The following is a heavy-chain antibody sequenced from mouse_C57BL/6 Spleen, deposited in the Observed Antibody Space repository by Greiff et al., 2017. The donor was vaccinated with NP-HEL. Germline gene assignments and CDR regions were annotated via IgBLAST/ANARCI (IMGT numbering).Heavy chain of an antibody. Sequence: QVQLQQPGAELVKPGASVKLSCKASGYTFTSYWMQWVKQRPGQGLEWIGEIDPSDSYTNYNQKFKGKATLTVDTSSSTAYMQLSSLTSEDSAVYYCARRGDDVLAWFAYWGQGTLVTVSA. CDR3: ARRGDDVLAWFAY. CDR1: GYTFTSYW. J-gene: IGHJ3*01. D-gene: IGHD2-13*01. CDR2: IDPSDSYT. V-gene: IGHV1-50*01.